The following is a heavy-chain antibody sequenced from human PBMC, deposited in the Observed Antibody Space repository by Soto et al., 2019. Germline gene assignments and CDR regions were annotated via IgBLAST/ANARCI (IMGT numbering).Heavy chain of an antibody. CDR3: ARGRYGDRYYYYGMDV. J-gene: IGHJ6*02. D-gene: IGHD3-10*01. V-gene: IGHV4-30-2*01. CDR1: GGSISSGGYS. CDR2: IYHSGST. Sequence: SETLSLTCAVSGGSISSGGYSWSWIRQPPGKGLEWIGYIYHSGSTYYNPSLKSRVTMSVDRSKNQFSLKLSSVTAADTAVYYCARGRYGDRYYYYGMDVWGQGTTVTVSS.